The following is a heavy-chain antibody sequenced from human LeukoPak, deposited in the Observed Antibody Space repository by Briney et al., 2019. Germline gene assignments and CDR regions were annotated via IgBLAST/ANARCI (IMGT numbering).Heavy chain of an antibody. CDR3: ARTGSSGIY. Sequence: ASVKVSCKASGYTFSSYGISWVRQAPGQGLEWMGWIGPNNGNTNYAQNLQGRVTMTTDTSTSTAYMELRSLRSDDTAVYYCARTGSSGIYWGQGTLVTVSS. V-gene: IGHV1-18*01. CDR1: GYTFSSYG. CDR2: IGPNNGNT. J-gene: IGHJ4*02. D-gene: IGHD3-22*01.